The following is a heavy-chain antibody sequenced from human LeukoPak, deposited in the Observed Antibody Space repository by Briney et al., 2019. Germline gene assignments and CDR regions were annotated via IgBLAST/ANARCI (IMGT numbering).Heavy chain of an antibody. J-gene: IGHJ4*02. CDR3: ARGQPEPLLRYFDHGIDY. V-gene: IGHV3-21*01. CDR1: GFTFSSYS. Sequence: GGSLRLSCAASGFTFSSYSMNWVRQAPGKGLEWVSSISSSSSYICYADSVKGRFTISRDNAKNSLYLQMNSLRAEDTAVYYCARGQPEPLLRYFDHGIDYWGQGTLVTVSS. CDR2: ISSSSSYI. D-gene: IGHD3-9*01.